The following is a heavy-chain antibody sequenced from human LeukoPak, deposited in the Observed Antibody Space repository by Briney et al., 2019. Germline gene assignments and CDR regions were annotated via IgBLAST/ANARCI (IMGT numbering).Heavy chain of an antibody. J-gene: IGHJ4*02. Sequence: AGGSLRLSCAASGFTVSSNYMSWVRQAPGKGLEWVSVIYSGGSTYYADSVKGRFTISRDNSKNTLYLQMNSLRAEDTAVYYCARGPDYRYYFDYWGQGTLVTVSS. D-gene: IGHD4-11*01. CDR2: IYSGGST. V-gene: IGHV3-53*05. CDR1: GFTVSSNY. CDR3: ARGPDYRYYFDY.